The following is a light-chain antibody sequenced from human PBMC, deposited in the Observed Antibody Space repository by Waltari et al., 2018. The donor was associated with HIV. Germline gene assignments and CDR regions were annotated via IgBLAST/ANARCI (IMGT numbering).Light chain of an antibody. V-gene: IGLV2-14*01. CDR2: EVS. J-gene: IGLJ3*02. CDR3: SSLTNSATLSVL. Sequence: QFALTQPASVSGSPGQSITVSCTGTNSDIGYYNYVSWYQQHPGKAPKLIIYEVSNRPSGVSNRFSGSKSGNTASLTISGLQAEDAADYFCSSLTNSATLSVLFGGGTKLTVL. CDR1: NSDIGYYNY.